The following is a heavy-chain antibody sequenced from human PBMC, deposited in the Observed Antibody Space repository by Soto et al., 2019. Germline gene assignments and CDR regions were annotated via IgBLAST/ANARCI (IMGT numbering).Heavy chain of an antibody. J-gene: IGHJ6*02. CDR3: AKEVYGAARGGLDV. Sequence: GGSLRLSCAASGFTFSSYAMSWVRQAPGKGLEWVSAISGNGGSTYYADSVKGRCTISRDNSKNTLYLQMNSLRAEDTAVYYCAKEVYGAARGGLDVWGQGTTVTVS. V-gene: IGHV3-23*01. CDR1: GFTFSSYA. D-gene: IGHD3-10*01. CDR2: ISGNGGST.